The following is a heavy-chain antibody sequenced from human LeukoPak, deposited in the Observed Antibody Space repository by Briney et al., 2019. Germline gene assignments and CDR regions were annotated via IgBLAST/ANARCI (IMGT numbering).Heavy chain of an antibody. J-gene: IGHJ4*02. V-gene: IGHV3-23*01. D-gene: IGHD3-16*01. Sequence: GGSLRLSCAASGFTFGSYAMTWVRQAPGKGLEWVSAISGSDGSTYYADSVKGRFTISRDNSKNTLYLQMNSLRAEDTAVYYCAKEVITFGGVIDYWGQGTLVTVSS. CDR1: GFTFGSYA. CDR3: AKEVITFGGVIDY. CDR2: ISGSDGST.